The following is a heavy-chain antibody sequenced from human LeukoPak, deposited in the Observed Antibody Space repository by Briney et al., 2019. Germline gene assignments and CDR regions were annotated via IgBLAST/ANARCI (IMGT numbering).Heavy chain of an antibody. CDR1: GGSISSYY. V-gene: IGHV4-59*01. CDR2: IYYSGST. D-gene: IGHD1-26*01. Sequence: SETLSLTCTVSGGSISSYYWSWIRQPPGKGLEWIGYIYYSGSTNYNPSLKSRVTISVDTSKNQFSLKLSSVTAADTAVYYCARVPSGSYYDYCYYYGMDVWGQGTTVTVSS. CDR3: ARVPSGSYYDYCYYYGMDV. J-gene: IGHJ6*02.